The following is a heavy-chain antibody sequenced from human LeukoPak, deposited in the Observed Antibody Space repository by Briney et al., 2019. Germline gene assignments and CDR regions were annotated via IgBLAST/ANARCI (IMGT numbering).Heavy chain of an antibody. J-gene: IGHJ6*03. D-gene: IGHD2-2*01. V-gene: IGHV1-18*01. Sequence: ASVKVSCKASGYTFTSYGISWVRQAPGQGLEWMGWISAYSGNTNYAQNFQGRVTMTTDTSTSTAYMELRSLRSDDTAVYYCARQVQLLHHYYFYMDVWGKGTTVTVSS. CDR3: ARQVQLLHHYYFYMDV. CDR2: ISAYSGNT. CDR1: GYTFTSYG.